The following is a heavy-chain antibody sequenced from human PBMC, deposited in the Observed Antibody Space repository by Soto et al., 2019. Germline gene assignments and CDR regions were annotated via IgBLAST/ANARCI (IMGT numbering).Heavy chain of an antibody. D-gene: IGHD5-18*01. J-gene: IGHJ4*02. Sequence: PSETLSLTCNVSGGSVNSDNYYWTWVRQPPGKGLEWIGNIHNSGTTNYNPSLQNRATISMDTSKNQYSLKLTSVTAADAALYYCARDIRGFSRALDYWGRGTPVTVSS. CDR2: IHNSGTT. CDR3: ARDIRGFSRALDY. CDR1: GGSVNSDNYY. V-gene: IGHV4-61*01.